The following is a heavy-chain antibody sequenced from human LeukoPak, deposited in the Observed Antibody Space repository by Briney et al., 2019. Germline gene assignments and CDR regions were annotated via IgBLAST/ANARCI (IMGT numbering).Heavy chain of an antibody. Sequence: GASVKVSCKASDYTFTSYGISWVRQAPGQGLEWMGWISPYSDNTNYAQNLQGRVTMTTDTSTSTAYMELRSLTSDDTAMYYCARGGQFSIAAARVYYFDYWGQGTLVTVSS. CDR1: DYTFTSYG. CDR2: ISPYSDNT. CDR3: ARGGQFSIAAARVYYFDY. V-gene: IGHV1-18*01. D-gene: IGHD6-13*01. J-gene: IGHJ4*02.